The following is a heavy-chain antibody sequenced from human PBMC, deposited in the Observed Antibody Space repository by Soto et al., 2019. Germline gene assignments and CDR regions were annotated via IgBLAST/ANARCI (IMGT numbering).Heavy chain of an antibody. CDR2: IYYTGDT. J-gene: IGHJ6*03. D-gene: IGHD1-26*01. V-gene: IGHV4-59*08. CDR3: ARQEGAYFYYYMDV. Sequence: PSETLSLTCTVSGDSISTYFWSWIRQPPGKGLEWIGYIYYTGDTNHNPSLKSRVTISVDTSKNQFSLKLSSVTAADTAVYYCARQEGAYFYYYMDVWGKGTTVTVS. CDR1: GDSISTYF.